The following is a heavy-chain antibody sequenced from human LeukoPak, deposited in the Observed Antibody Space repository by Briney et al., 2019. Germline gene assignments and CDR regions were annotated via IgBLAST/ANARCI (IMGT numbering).Heavy chain of an antibody. CDR2: ISSGSGYI. D-gene: IGHD4-17*01. Sequence: KTGGSLRLSCAASGFTFSTYPMNWARQAPEKGLEWVSSISSGSGYIYYADSVKGRFTISRDNAKNSLYLQMNSLRAEDTAVYYCARGYGDYGKYYFDSWGQGTLVTVSS. CDR1: GFTFSTYP. V-gene: IGHV3-21*01. J-gene: IGHJ4*02. CDR3: ARGYGDYGKYYFDS.